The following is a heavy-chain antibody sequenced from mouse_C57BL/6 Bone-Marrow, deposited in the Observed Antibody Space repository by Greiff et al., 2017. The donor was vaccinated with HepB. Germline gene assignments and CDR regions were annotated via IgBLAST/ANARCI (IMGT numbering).Heavy chain of an antibody. CDR3: ALITTVVVHDV. Sequence: EVQLQESGPELVKPGASVKISCKASGYSFTGYYMHWVKQSSEKSLEWIGEINPSTGGTSYNQKFKGKATLTVDKSSSTAYMQLKSLTSEDSAVYYCALITTVVVHDVWGTGTTVTVSS. CDR2: INPSTGGT. CDR1: GYSFTGYY. D-gene: IGHD1-1*01. J-gene: IGHJ1*03. V-gene: IGHV1-43*01.